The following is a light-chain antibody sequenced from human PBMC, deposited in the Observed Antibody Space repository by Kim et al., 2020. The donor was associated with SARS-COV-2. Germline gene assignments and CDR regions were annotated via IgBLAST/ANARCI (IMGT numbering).Light chain of an antibody. CDR1: IRDVGGYNY. J-gene: IGLJ1*01. V-gene: IGLV2-14*01. CDR3: SSYTGGSTLYV. Sequence: QSITLSCTGTIRDVGGYNYVSWYHQHPGKAPKLLIYEVSNRPSGVSNRFSGSKSGNTASLTISGLQPEDEADYYCSSYTGGSTLYVFGTGTKVTVL. CDR2: EVS.